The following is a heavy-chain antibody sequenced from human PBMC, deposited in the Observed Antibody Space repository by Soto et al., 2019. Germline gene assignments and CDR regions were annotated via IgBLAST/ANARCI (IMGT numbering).Heavy chain of an antibody. CDR2: IIPIFGTA. D-gene: IGHD3-10*01. CDR3: ARVMTYYYGSGSYYANYYYYGMDV. J-gene: IGHJ6*02. Sequence: SVKVSCKASGGTFSSYAISWVRQAPGQGLEWMGGIIPIFGTANYAQKFQGRVTITADKSTSTAYMELSSLRSEDAAVYYCARVMTYYYGSGSYYANYYYYGMDVWGQGTTVTVSS. V-gene: IGHV1-69*06. CDR1: GGTFSSYA.